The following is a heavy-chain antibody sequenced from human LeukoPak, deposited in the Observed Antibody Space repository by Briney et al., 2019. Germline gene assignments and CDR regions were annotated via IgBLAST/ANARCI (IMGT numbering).Heavy chain of an antibody. CDR2: ISYDGSNK. V-gene: IGHV3-30*04. D-gene: IGHD3-10*01. Sequence: GGSLRLSCAASGFTFSSYAMHWVRQAPGKGLEWVAVISYDGSNKYYADSVKGRFTISRDNSKNTLYLQMNSLRAEDTAVYYCAREFFDGSGSYYNPMSDGNGYWGQGTLVTVSS. J-gene: IGHJ4*02. CDR3: AREFFDGSGSYYNPMSDGNGY. CDR1: GFTFSSYA.